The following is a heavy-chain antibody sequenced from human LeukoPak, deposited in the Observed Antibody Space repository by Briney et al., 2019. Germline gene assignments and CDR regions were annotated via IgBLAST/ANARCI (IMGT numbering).Heavy chain of an antibody. CDR3: ARGRRITMIVVVRGYYYGMDV. CDR1: GYTFTSYG. V-gene: IGHV1-18*01. J-gene: IGHJ6*02. D-gene: IGHD3-22*01. Sequence: ASVKVSCKASGYTFTSYGISWVRQAPGQGLEWMGWISAYNGNTNYAQKLQGRVTMTTDTSTSTAYMELRSLRSDDTAVYYCARGRRITMIVVVRGYYYGMDVWGQGTTVTVSS. CDR2: ISAYNGNT.